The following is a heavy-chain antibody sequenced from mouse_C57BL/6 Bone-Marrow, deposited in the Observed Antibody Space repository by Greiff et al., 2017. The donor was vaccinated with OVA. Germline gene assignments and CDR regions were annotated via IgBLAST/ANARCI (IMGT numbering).Heavy chain of an antibody. Sequence: EVMLVESGPELVKPGASVKIPCKASGYTFTDYIIDRGKQSHGKSLGWVGDINPNNGGNIYNQKFTGKATLTVDKSSSTAYMELRSLTSEDTAVYYCARIDYGKEAWFADWGQGTLVTVSA. D-gene: IGHD2-1*01. CDR2: INPNNGGN. CDR1: GYTFTDYI. V-gene: IGHV1-18*01. CDR3: ARIDYGKEAWFAD. J-gene: IGHJ3*01.